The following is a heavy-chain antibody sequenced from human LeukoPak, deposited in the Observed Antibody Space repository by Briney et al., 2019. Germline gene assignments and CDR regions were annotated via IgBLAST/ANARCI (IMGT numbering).Heavy chain of an antibody. CDR2: VNSDGSTT. Sequence: GGSLRLSCAASGFTFSAYWMHWVRQAPGKGLVWVSRVNSDGSTTSYADSVKGRFTISRDNAKNTLYLQMNSLRAEDTAVYYCARERHDGSGYNWFDPWGQGTLVTVSS. D-gene: IGHD3-22*01. CDR1: GFTFSAYW. CDR3: ARERHDGSGYNWFDP. V-gene: IGHV3-74*01. J-gene: IGHJ5*02.